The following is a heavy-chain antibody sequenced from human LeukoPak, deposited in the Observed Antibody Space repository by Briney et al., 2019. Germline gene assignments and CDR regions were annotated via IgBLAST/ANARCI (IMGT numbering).Heavy chain of an antibody. D-gene: IGHD3-10*01. Sequence: GGSLRLSCAASGFTVSSNYMSWVRQGPGKGLEWVSGICGSGSTTYYAASVKGRFTISRDNSKNTLYMQRNSLRAEDAAVYYCARYCYGSGSGTRYFDYWGQGTLVTVSS. CDR3: ARYCYGSGSGTRYFDY. CDR2: ICGSGSTT. J-gene: IGHJ4*02. V-gene: IGHV3-23*01. CDR1: GFTVSSNY.